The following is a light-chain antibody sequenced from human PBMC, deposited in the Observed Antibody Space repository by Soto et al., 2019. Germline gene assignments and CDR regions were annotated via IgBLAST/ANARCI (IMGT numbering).Light chain of an antibody. J-gene: IGKJ1*01. CDR3: QQYNNWPPWT. CDR1: RSVSSN. CDR2: GAS. V-gene: IGKV3-15*01. Sequence: EIVMTQSPATLSVSPGERATLSCRASRSVSSNLAWYQQKPGQATRLLIYGASTRATGVPARFSGSGSGTEFTLTLSSLQSEDFAVYYCQQYNNWPPWTFGQGTKVEIK.